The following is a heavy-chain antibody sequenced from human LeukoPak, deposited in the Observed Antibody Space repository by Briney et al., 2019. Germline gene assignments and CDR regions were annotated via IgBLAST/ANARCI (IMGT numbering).Heavy chain of an antibody. D-gene: IGHD2/OR15-2a*01. CDR2: ISGYNANT. J-gene: IGHJ2*01. V-gene: IGHV1-18*01. CDR3: ARVSILNEPYWYFDL. CDR1: GYTFTNYG. Sequence: ASVKVSCKASGYTFTNYGINWVRQAPGQGLERMGWISGYNANTNHAQKLQGRVTMTTDTSTSTAYMELRSLRSDDTAVYYCARVSILNEPYWYFDLWGRGTLVTVSS.